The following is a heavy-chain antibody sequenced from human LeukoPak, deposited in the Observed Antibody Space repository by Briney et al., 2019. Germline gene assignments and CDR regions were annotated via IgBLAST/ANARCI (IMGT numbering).Heavy chain of an antibody. D-gene: IGHD3-22*01. CDR2: IYYSGST. Sequence: PSETLSLTCTVSGGSISGSSFYWGWIRQPPGKGLEWIGCIYYSGSTYYNPSLKSRVTMSVDTSNNQFSLKLSSVTAADTAVYYCARTRSPSKYDDSSGYGYWGQGTLVTVSS. J-gene: IGHJ4*02. CDR3: ARTRSPSKYDDSSGYGY. V-gene: IGHV4-39*01. CDR1: GGSISGSSFY.